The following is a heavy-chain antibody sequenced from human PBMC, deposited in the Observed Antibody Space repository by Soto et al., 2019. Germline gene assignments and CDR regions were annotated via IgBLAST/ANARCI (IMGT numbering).Heavy chain of an antibody. D-gene: IGHD3-16*02. CDR2: IVPSLDTT. Sequence: QVHLVQSGTEVKKPGSSVKVSCKASGGTFSSSGFSWVRQAPGQGLEWMGMIVPSLDTTNYAQKFQARATITADEVTSTAYRELRSLRSEDTAVYYCARWPQPRYTADPYAVDVWGQGTRVIVSS. V-gene: IGHV1-69*11. CDR3: ARWPQPRYTADPYAVDV. J-gene: IGHJ6*02. CDR1: GGTFSSSG.